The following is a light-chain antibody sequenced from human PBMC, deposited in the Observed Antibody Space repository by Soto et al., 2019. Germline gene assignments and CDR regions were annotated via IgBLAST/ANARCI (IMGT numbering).Light chain of an antibody. CDR2: TTT. CDR1: QSVRSY. CDR3: QQTYSAPPWT. J-gene: IGKJ1*01. Sequence: VQMTQSPSSLSASVGDTITITCRASQSVRSYLNWYQQKPGKAPDLLIYTTTSLQSEVPSRFSGSGSETHFTLTITRLQPEDFATYFCQQTYSAPPWTFGPGTKVDIK. V-gene: IGKV1-39*01.